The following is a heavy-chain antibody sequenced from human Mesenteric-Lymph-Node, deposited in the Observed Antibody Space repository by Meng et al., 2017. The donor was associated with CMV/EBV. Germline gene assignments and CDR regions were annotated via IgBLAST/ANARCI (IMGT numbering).Heavy chain of an antibody. CDR1: GFSFGDYG. D-gene: IGHD5-12*01. V-gene: IGHV3-49*04. J-gene: IGHJ4*02. CDR3: AATRGYDFLFHY. CDR2: RRIKAHDDTP. Sequence: GGSLRLSCTASGFSFGDYGVTWVRQAPGEGLQWVGFRRIKAHDDTPHYASSVRGRFAISRDDSRNIAYLQMNTLRSEDTAVYYCAATRGYDFLFHYWGQGTLVTVSS.